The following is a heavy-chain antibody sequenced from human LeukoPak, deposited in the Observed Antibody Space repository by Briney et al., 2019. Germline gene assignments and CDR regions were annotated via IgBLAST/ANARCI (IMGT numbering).Heavy chain of an antibody. D-gene: IGHD2/OR15-2a*01. CDR2: VIPSSGGT. V-gene: IGHV1-2*02. Sequence: ASVTVSFTASVYTFTYYYMHWGRQAPGQGLEWMGGVIPSSGGTTYAEKFQDRVAMTRDTSISTAYMELTRLTSDDTAVYYCAPFNHDQNMFDQWGQGTLVTVSS. CDR3: APFNHDQNMFDQ. CDR1: VYTFTYYY. J-gene: IGHJ4*02.